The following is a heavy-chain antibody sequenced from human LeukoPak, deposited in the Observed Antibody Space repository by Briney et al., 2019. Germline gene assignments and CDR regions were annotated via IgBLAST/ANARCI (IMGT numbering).Heavy chain of an antibody. D-gene: IGHD2-21*01. CDR2: ISYDGSNK. Sequence: GGSLRLSCAASGFTFSSYGMHWVRQAPGKGLEWVAVISYDGSNKYYADSVKGRFTISRDNSKNTLYLQMNSLRAEDTAVYYCAKGLRVIGGMDVWGQGTTVTVSS. CDR3: AKGLRVIGGMDV. J-gene: IGHJ6*02. V-gene: IGHV3-30*18. CDR1: GFTFSSYG.